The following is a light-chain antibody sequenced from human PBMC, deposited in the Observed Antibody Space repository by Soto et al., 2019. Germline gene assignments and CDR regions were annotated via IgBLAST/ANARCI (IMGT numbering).Light chain of an antibody. V-gene: IGLV2-14*01. CDR3: SSYISSSTFVV. Sequence: QSALTQPASVSGSPGQSITISCTGTSRDVGGYNYVSWHQQHPGKAPKVIITEVSNRPSGVSNRFSGSKSGNTASLTISGLQAEDEAYYYCSSYISSSTFVVFGGGTKLTVL. CDR1: SRDVGGYNY. J-gene: IGLJ2*01. CDR2: EVS.